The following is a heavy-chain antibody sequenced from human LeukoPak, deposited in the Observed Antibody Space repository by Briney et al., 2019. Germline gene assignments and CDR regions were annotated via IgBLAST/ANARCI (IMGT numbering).Heavy chain of an antibody. Sequence: GGSLRLSCAASGFTFSSYGMHWVRQAPCKGLEWVAVIWYDGSNKYYADSVKGRFTISRDNSKNTLYLQMNSLRAEDTAVYYCAKGYGSGSYCIDYWGQGTLVTVSS. D-gene: IGHD3-10*01. J-gene: IGHJ4*02. CDR3: AKGYGSGSYCIDY. CDR1: GFTFSSYG. V-gene: IGHV3-33*06. CDR2: IWYDGSNK.